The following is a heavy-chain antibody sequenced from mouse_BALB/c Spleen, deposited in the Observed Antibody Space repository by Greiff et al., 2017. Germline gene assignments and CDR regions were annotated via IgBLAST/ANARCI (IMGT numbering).Heavy chain of an antibody. CDR1: GDSITSGY. CDR2: ISYSGST. J-gene: IGHJ3*01. V-gene: IGHV3-8*02. D-gene: IGHD2-14*01. CDR3: ARHYRYDGSWFAY. Sequence: ESGPSLVKPSQTLSLTCSVTGDSITSGYWNWIRKFPGNKLEYMGYISYSGSTYYNPSLKSRISITRDTSKNQYYLQLNSVTTEDTATYYCARHYRYDGSWFAYWGQGTLVTVSA.